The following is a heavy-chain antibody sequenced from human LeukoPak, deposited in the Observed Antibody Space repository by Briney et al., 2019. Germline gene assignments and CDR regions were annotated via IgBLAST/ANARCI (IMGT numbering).Heavy chain of an antibody. J-gene: IGHJ4*02. CDR3: ALSSLTLSGFDY. V-gene: IGHV3-21*01. Sequence: GGSLRLSCAASGFTFSSYSMNWVRQAPGKGLEWVSSISSSSYIYYAGSVKGRFTISRDNAKNSLYLQMNSLRAEDTAVYYCALSSLTLSGFDYWGQGTLVTVSS. CDR1: GFTFSSYS. CDR2: ISSSSYI. D-gene: IGHD6-13*01.